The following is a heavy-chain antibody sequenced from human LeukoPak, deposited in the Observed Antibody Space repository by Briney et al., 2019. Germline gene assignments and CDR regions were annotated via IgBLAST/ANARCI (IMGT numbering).Heavy chain of an antibody. CDR1: GFTFSSYA. CDR2: ISGSGGSI. J-gene: IGHJ6*02. D-gene: IGHD2-2*01. V-gene: IGHV3-23*01. Sequence: GGSLRLSCAASGFTFSSYAMSWVRQAPGKGLQWVSAISGSGGSIYYADSVKGRFTISRDNSKNTLYMQMNSLRAEDTAVYHCARYCTSTSCYVRYGMDVWGQGTTVTVSS. CDR3: ARYCTSTSCYVRYGMDV.